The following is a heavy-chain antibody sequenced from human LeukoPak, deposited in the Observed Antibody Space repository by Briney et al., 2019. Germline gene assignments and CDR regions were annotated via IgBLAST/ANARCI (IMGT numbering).Heavy chain of an antibody. V-gene: IGHV6-1*01. CDR2: TYYRSKWYN. CDR1: GDSVSSNSAA. Sequence: SQTLSLTCAISGDSVSSNSAAWTWIRQSPSRGLEWLGRTYYRSKWYNDYAVSVKSRMTINPDTSKNQFSLQLNSVTPEDTAVYYCAREPPYSSSWHPPFDYWGQGTLVTVSS. J-gene: IGHJ4*02. CDR3: AREPPYSSSWHPPFDY. D-gene: IGHD6-13*01.